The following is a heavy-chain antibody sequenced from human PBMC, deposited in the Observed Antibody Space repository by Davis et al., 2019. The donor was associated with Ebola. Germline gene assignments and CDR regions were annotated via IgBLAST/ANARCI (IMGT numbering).Heavy chain of an antibody. V-gene: IGHV1-69*06. D-gene: IGHD2-2*01. CDR1: GGTFSSYA. J-gene: IGHJ6*02. CDR3: ARGGSSTSWIYYYYGMDV. CDR2: IIPIFGTA. Sequence: SVKVSCKASGGTFSSYAISWVRQAPGQGLEWMGGIIPIFGTANYAQKFQGRVTITADKSTSTAYMELSSLRSEDTAVYYCARGGSSTSWIYYYYGMDVWGQGTTVTVSS.